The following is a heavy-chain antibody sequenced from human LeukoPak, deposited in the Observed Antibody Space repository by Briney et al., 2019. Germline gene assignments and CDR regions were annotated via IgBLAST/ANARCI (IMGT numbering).Heavy chain of an antibody. J-gene: IGHJ4*02. CDR2: INPNSGGT. CDR1: GYTFTGYY. CDR3: AREYCSSTSCYNDY. V-gene: IGHV1-2*02. D-gene: IGHD2-2*02. Sequence: ASVKVSCEASGYTFTGYYMHWVRQAPGQGLEWMGWINPNSGGTNYAQKFQGRVTMTRDTSISTAYMELSRLRSDDTAVYYCAREYCSSTSCYNDYWGQGTLVTVSS.